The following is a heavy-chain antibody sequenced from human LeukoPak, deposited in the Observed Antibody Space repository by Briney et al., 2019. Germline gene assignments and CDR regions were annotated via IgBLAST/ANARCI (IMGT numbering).Heavy chain of an antibody. Sequence: GRYLRLSCVASGFTFSSYAMHWVRQAPGKGLEWVAVISYDGSNKYYADSVKGRFTISRDNSKNTLYLQMNSLRAEDTAVYYCAKRLRYFDWLSGGALDYWGQGTLVTVSS. J-gene: IGHJ4*02. CDR3: AKRLRYFDWLSGGALDY. V-gene: IGHV3-30*04. CDR2: ISYDGSNK. CDR1: GFTFSSYA. D-gene: IGHD3-9*01.